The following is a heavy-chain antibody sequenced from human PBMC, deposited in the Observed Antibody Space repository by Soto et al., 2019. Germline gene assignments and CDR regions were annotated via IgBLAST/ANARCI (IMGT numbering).Heavy chain of an antibody. V-gene: IGHV4-4*02. Sequence: QVQLQESGPGLVKPSGTLSLTCAVSGGSISSSHWWSWVRQPPGKGLEWIGEIFHSGTTNYNPSLTSRVTISEDKSKNQFSLNLSSVTAADTAVYYCARQLERGGLPEGFEYWGQGTLATVSS. CDR2: IFHSGTT. J-gene: IGHJ4*02. CDR1: GGSISSSHW. CDR3: ARQLERGGLPEGFEY. D-gene: IGHD1-1*01.